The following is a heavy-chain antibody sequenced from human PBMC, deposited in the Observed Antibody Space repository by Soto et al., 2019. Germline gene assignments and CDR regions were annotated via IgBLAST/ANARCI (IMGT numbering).Heavy chain of an antibody. Sequence: QVQLVESGGGVAQPGRSLRLSCAASGFTFRNFAMHWVRQAPGKGLEWVAFISYAGSNIYYADSVKGRFTISRDNSRNTLYLHMNSLRADDTAVYYCAKDRGNFFDYWGQGTQVTVSS. CDR1: GFTFRNFA. CDR3: AKDRGNFFDY. V-gene: IGHV3-30*18. CDR2: ISYAGSNI. J-gene: IGHJ4*02.